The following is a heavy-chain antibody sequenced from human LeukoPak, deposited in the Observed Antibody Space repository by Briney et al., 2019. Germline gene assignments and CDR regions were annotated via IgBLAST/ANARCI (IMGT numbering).Heavy chain of an antibody. V-gene: IGHV3-23*01. CDR3: AKGAYDYIEIAYFDS. J-gene: IGHJ4*02. CDR2: ISGSGGST. CDR1: GFTFSSYA. D-gene: IGHD5-12*01. Sequence: AGGSLRLSCAASGFTFSSYAMSWVRQAPGKGLEWVSAISGSGGSTYYADSVKGRFTISRDISKNTLFLQMNSLRAEDTAIYYCAKGAYDYIEIAYFDSWGQGTLVTVSS.